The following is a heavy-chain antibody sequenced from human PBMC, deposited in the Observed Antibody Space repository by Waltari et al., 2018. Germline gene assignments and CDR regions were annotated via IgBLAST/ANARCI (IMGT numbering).Heavy chain of an antibody. V-gene: IGHV1-18*01. D-gene: IGHD2-2*01. CDR3: ARGGLGYCSSTSCYVGGGY. Sequence: QVQLVQSGAEVKKPGASVKVSCKASGYTFNSYGLSWVRPAPGQGLEWMGWISAYNGNTNYAQKLQGRVTMTTDTSTSTAYMELRSLRSDDTAVYYCARGGLGYCSSTSCYVGGGYWGQGTLVTVSS. CDR1: GYTFNSYG. J-gene: IGHJ4*02. CDR2: ISAYNGNT.